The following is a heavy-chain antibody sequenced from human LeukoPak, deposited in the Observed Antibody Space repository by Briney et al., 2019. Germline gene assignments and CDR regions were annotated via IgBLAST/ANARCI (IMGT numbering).Heavy chain of an antibody. CDR2: IYHSGST. V-gene: IGHV4-38-2*01. CDR3: ARLAIGVRGEDFDY. D-gene: IGHD3-10*01. J-gene: IGHJ4*02. CDR1: GYSISSGYY. Sequence: SETLSLTCAVSGYSISSGYYWGWIRQPPGKGLEWIGSIYHSGSTYYNPSLKSRVTISVDTSKNQFSLKLSSATAADTAVYYCARLAIGVRGEDFDYWGQGTLVTVSS.